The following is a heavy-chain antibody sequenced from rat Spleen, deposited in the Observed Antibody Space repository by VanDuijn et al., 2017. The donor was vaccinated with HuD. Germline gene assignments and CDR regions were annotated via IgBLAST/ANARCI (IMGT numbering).Heavy chain of an antibody. D-gene: IGHD1-9*01. Sequence: EVQLVESDGGLVQPGRSLKLSCVASGFIFSDHYVAWVRQAPTKGLEWVATINYDGRSTFYRDSVRDRFTISRDNGKNTLYLQIDSLRSEDTAIYYCARPTTGIPFNYWGQGVMVTVSS. J-gene: IGHJ2*01. V-gene: IGHV5-29*01. CDR1: GFIFSDHY. CDR2: INYDGRST. CDR3: ARPTTGIPFNY.